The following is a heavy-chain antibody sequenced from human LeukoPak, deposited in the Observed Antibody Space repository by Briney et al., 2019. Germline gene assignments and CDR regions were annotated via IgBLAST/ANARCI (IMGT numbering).Heavy chain of an antibody. Sequence: GESLKISCRGSGYRFTDYWIGWVRQMPGKGLEWMGVINPGDSYTTYSPSFQGQVTISADKSINTAYLQWSSLEASDTAMFFCARHDFPEVRRRFDYWGQGTLVTVSS. V-gene: IGHV5-51*01. CDR3: ARHDFPEVRRRFDY. J-gene: IGHJ4*02. D-gene: IGHD3/OR15-3a*01. CDR2: INPGDSYT. CDR1: GYRFTDYW.